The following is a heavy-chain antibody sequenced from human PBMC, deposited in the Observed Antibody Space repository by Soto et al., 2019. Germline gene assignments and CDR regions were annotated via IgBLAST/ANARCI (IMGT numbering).Heavy chain of an antibody. J-gene: IGHJ6*02. V-gene: IGHV1-8*01. Sequence: QVQLVQSWAEVKKPGASVKVSCKASGDPFSNYDMKWVRQATGQGLEWMGWMNPNSGNTGYARKFQGRVTMTRNTSITTVYMELSSLRSEDTAVYYCARGRNGMDVWGQGTTVTVSS. CDR2: MNPNSGNT. CDR3: ARGRNGMDV. CDR1: GDPFSNYD.